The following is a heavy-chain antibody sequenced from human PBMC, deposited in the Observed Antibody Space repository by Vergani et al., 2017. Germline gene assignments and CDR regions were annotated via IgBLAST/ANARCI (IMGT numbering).Heavy chain of an antibody. V-gene: IGHV3-30*02. Sequence: QVQLVESGGGVVQPGGSLRLSCAASGFTFSSYGMHWVRQAPGTGLEWVAFIQYDGSNNYYADSVKGRFTISRDNSKNTLYLQMNSLRTEDTAVYYCAKDLGSSTWWGWFDPWGQGTLVTVSS. CDR1: GFTFSSYG. J-gene: IGHJ5*02. D-gene: IGHD6-13*01. CDR3: AKDLGSSTWWGWFDP. CDR2: IQYDGSNN.